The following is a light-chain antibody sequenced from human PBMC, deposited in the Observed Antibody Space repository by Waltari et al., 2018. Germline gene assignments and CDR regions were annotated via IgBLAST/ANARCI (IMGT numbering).Light chain of an antibody. V-gene: IGKV3-20*01. CDR2: GAS. CDR1: ESVSRA. Sequence: EIELTQSPGTLSLSVGERATVSYRASESVSRALAWYQQKPGQAPRLLIYGASTRATGIPDRFSGSGSGTDFSLTISRLEPDDFAVYYCQHYLRLPVTFGQGTTVEI. J-gene: IGKJ1*01. CDR3: QHYLRLPVT.